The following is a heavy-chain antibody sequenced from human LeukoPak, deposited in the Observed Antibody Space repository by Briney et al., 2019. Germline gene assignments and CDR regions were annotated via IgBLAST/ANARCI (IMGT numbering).Heavy chain of an antibody. CDR3: ARSAGDPHAFDI. Sequence: VAVISYDGRNEFYADSVKRRFTISRDNSKNTLYLQMNSLRAEDTAVYYCARSAGDPHAFDIWGQGTMVTVSS. V-gene: IGHV3-30*01. J-gene: IGHJ3*02. D-gene: IGHD4-17*01. CDR2: ISYDGRNE.